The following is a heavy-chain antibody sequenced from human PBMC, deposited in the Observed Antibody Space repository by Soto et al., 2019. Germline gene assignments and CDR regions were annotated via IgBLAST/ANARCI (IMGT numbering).Heavy chain of an antibody. V-gene: IGHV2-70*01. D-gene: IGHD6-19*01. CDR1: GFSLSTSGMC. CDR3: ARTGYSSGWVLDY. Sequence: SGPTLANPTQPLSLPCPFSGFSLSTSGMCVSWIRQPPGKAVEWLALIDWDDDKYYSTSLKTRLTISKDTTKNQVVLTMTNMEPVDTATYYCARTGYSSGWVLDYWGQGTLVTVSS. J-gene: IGHJ4*02. CDR2: IDWDDDK.